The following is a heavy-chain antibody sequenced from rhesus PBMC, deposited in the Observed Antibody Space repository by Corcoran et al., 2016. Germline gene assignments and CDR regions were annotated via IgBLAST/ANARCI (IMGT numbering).Heavy chain of an antibody. J-gene: IGHJ1*01. CDR2: IDSSGST. CDR1: GGSISSSY. V-gene: IGHV4S11*01. Sequence: QVQLQESGPGLVKPSETLSLTCAVSGGSISSSYWSGIRQAPGKGLEWIGRIDSSGSTYYNPSLKSRVTLSVDTSKNQFSLKLSSVTAADTAVYYCATMYRAYFEFWGQGALVTVSS. CDR3: ATMYRAYFEF.